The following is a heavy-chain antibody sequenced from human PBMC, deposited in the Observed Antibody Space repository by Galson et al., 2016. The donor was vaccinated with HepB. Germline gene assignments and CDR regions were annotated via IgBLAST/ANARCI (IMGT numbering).Heavy chain of an antibody. CDR3: ARSFRDFVFEGSLYGLDV. CDR2: ISYTGSNE. Sequence: LRLSCAASGFSFSLNTVHWVRQLPGKGLEWVALISYTGSNEIYAESVKGRFQISRDNSKNTLYLQMNNLRGEDTAVYYCARSFRDFVFEGSLYGLDVWGQGTTVIVS. D-gene: IGHD3-10*01. J-gene: IGHJ6*02. V-gene: IGHV3-30*04. CDR1: GFSFSLNT.